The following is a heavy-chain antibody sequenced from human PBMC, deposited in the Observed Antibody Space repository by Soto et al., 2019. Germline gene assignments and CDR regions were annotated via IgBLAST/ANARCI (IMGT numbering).Heavy chain of an antibody. CDR1: GGSISSYY. D-gene: IGHD2-2*02. CDR2: IYYSGST. V-gene: IGHV4-59*01. J-gene: IGHJ5*02. CDR3: ARMYCSSTSCYRFDP. Sequence: PSETLSLTCTVSGGSISSYYWSWIRQPPGKGLEWIGYIYYSGSTNYNPSLKSRVTISVDTSKNQFSLKLSSVTAADTAVYYCARMYCSSTSCYRFDPWGQGTLVTVSS.